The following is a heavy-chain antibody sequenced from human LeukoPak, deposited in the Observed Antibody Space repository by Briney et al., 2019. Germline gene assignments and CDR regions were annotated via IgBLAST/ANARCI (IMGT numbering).Heavy chain of an antibody. J-gene: IGHJ6*02. V-gene: IGHV5-51*01. CDR2: IYPGDSDT. Sequence: GESLKIFCKGSGYSFTSYWIGWVRQMPGKGLEWMGIIYPGDSDTRYSPSFQGQVTISADKSISTAYLQWSSLKASDTAMYYCARGYCSSTSCSRYYGMDVWGQGTTVTVSS. CDR1: GYSFTSYW. CDR3: ARGYCSSTSCSRYYGMDV. D-gene: IGHD2-2*01.